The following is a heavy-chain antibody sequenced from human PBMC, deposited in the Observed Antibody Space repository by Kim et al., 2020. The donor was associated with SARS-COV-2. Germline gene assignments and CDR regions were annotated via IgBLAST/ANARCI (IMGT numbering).Heavy chain of an antibody. Sequence: ASVKVSCKASGYTFTSYGISWVRQAPGQGLEWMGWISAYNGNTNYAQKLQGRVTMTTDTSTSTAYMELRSLRSDDTAVYYCARDLPHVVYAIFDYWGQGTLVTVSS. CDR3: ARDLPHVVYAIFDY. J-gene: IGHJ4*02. CDR1: GYTFTSYG. D-gene: IGHD2-8*01. V-gene: IGHV1-18*04. CDR2: ISAYNGNT.